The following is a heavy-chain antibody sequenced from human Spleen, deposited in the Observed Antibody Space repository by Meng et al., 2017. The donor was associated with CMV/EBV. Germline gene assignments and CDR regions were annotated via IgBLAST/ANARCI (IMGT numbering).Heavy chain of an antibody. V-gene: IGHV2-5*02. D-gene: IGHD5-24*01. Sequence: FSEFSVSTSGVGVGWICQPPGKALEWLAVIYWDDDKRYSPSLKSRLTITKDTPKNQVVLTMTNMDPVDTATYYCARSSAEMATVKFDYWGQGTLVTVSS. J-gene: IGHJ4*02. CDR3: ARSSAEMATVKFDY. CDR1: EFSVSTSGVG. CDR2: IYWDDDK.